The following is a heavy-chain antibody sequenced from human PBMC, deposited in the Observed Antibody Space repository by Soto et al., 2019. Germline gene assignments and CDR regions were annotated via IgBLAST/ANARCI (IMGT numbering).Heavy chain of an antibody. V-gene: IGHV3-33*01. CDR2: IWYDGSNK. CDR1: GFTFSSYG. CDR3: ARDEGQQLVRRLWDY. J-gene: IGHJ4*02. Sequence: GGSLRLSCAASGFTFSSYGMHWVRQAPGKGLEWVAVIWYDGSNKYYADSVKGRFTISRDNSKNTLYLQMNSLRAEDTAVYYCARDEGQQLVRRLWDYWGQGTLVTVSS. D-gene: IGHD6-13*01.